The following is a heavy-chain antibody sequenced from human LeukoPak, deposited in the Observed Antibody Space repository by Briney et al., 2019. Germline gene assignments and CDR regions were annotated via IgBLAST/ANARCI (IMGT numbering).Heavy chain of an antibody. J-gene: IGHJ4*02. Sequence: SVKVSCKASGGTFSSYAISWVRQAPGQGLEWMGGIIPIFGTADYAQKFQGRVTITADESTSTAYMELSSLRSEDTAVYYCATYYYDSSGYYRSIDYWGQGTLVTVSS. D-gene: IGHD3-22*01. CDR1: GGTFSSYA. V-gene: IGHV1-69*13. CDR2: IIPIFGTA. CDR3: ATYYYDSSGYYRSIDY.